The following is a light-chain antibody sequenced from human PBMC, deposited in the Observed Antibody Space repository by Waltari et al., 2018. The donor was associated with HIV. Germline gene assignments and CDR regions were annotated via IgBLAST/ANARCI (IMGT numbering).Light chain of an antibody. J-gene: IGLJ3*02. Sequence: SVVTQPPSVSGTPGQTVTISCSASTSTIGIKPVTWYPHRPGTAPKRLIYGNYQRPSGVPDRFSASKSGTSASLAISGLQSEDEADYYCASWDASLNGWVFGGGTKLTVL. CDR3: ASWDASLNGWV. CDR1: TSTIGIKP. V-gene: IGLV1-44*01. CDR2: GNY.